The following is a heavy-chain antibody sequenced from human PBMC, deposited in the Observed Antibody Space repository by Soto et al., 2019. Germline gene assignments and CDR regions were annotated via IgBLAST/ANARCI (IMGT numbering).Heavy chain of an antibody. J-gene: IGHJ4*02. Sequence: GASVKVSCKASGYTFTSYAMHWVRQAPGQRLEWMGWINAGNGNTKYSQKFQGRVTVTRDTSATTVFMELSSLGSEDTAVYYCARDFILDYWGQGTQVTVSS. CDR3: ARDFILDY. CDR1: GYTFTSYA. CDR2: INAGNGNT. V-gene: IGHV1-3*01.